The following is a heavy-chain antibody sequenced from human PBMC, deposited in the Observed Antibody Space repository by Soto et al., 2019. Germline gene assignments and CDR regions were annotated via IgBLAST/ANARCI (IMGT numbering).Heavy chain of an antibody. J-gene: IGHJ3*02. Sequence: ASVKVSCKASGYTFTSYYMHWVRQAPGQGLEWMGWINPNSGGTNYAQKLQGWVTMTRDTSISTAYMELSRLRSDDTAVYYCARSDDIYAFDIWGQGTMVTVSS. CDR3: ARSDDIYAFDI. D-gene: IGHD3-9*01. CDR1: GYTFTSYY. V-gene: IGHV1-2*04. CDR2: INPNSGGT.